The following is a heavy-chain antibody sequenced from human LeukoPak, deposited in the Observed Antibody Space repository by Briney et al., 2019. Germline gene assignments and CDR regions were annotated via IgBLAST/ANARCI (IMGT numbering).Heavy chain of an antibody. J-gene: IGHJ4*02. CDR3: AKGVWFGEPFDY. CDR2: GGVTT. D-gene: IGHD3-10*01. Sequence: GGSLRLSCADSGFTFNSYSMNWVRQAPGKGLEWVSGGGVTTYYADSVKGRFTISRDNSNNTLYLQMNSLRAEDTAVYYCAKGVWFGEPFDYWGQGTLVTVSS. CDR1: GFTFNSYS. V-gene: IGHV3-23*01.